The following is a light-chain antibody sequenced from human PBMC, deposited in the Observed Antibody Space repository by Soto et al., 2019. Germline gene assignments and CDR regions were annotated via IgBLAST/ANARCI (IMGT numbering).Light chain of an antibody. Sequence: EIVLTQSPGTLSLSPGERATLSCRASQSVSGTYLAWYQQKPGQAPRLLIYGASSRATGIPDRFSGSGSGTDFTLTSSRLEPEDVAVYYCQQYGSSSYTFGQGTKLEI. CDR1: QSVSGTY. J-gene: IGKJ2*01. CDR3: QQYGSSSYT. V-gene: IGKV3-20*01. CDR2: GAS.